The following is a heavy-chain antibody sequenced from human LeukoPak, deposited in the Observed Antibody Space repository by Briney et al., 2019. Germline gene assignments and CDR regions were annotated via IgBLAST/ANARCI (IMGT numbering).Heavy chain of an antibody. D-gene: IGHD2/OR15-2a*01. J-gene: IGHJ4*02. CDR2: ISDIGSI. CDR1: GGSISSYY. V-gene: IGHV4-59*08. Sequence: SETLSLTCTVSGGSISSYYWSRIRQPPGKGLEWTAYISDIGSINYNPSLKSRVTISLDTSKNQFSLRLSSVTAADTAVYYCAGHHPRNTVDFWGQGTLVTVSS. CDR3: AGHHPRNTVDF.